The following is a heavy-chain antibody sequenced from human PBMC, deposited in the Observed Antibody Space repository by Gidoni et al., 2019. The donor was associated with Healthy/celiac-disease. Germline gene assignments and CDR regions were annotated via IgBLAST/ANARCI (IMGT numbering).Heavy chain of an antibody. Sequence: QVQLVESGGGVVQPGRSLRLSCAASGFTFSSYGMHWVRQAPGKGLEWVAVIWYDGSNKYYADSVKGRFTISRDNSKNTLYLQMNSLRAEDTAVYYCARDSGSYQRLDYWGQGTLVTVSS. CDR1: GFTFSSYG. D-gene: IGHD1-26*01. J-gene: IGHJ4*02. CDR2: IWYDGSNK. CDR3: ARDSGSYQRLDY. V-gene: IGHV3-33*01.